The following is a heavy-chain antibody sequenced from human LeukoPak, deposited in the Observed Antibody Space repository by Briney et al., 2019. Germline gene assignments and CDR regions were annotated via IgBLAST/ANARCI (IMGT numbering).Heavy chain of an antibody. J-gene: IGHJ4*01. CDR2: IYHSGST. V-gene: IGHV4-30-2*01. CDR1: GGSISSGGYS. D-gene: IGHD2-15*01. CDR3: ARAKETSYCSGGSCYYFDY. Sequence: SQTLSLTCAVSGGSISSGGYSWSWIRQPPGKGLEWIGYIYHSGSTYYNPSLKSRVTISVDRSKNQLSLKLSSVTAADTAVYYCARAKETSYCSGGSCYYFDYWGHGTLVTVSS.